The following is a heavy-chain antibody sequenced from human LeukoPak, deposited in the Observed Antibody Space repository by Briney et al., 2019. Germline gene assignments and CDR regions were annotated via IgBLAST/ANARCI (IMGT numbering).Heavy chain of an antibody. Sequence: SETLSLTCTVSGGSIRTSPWTWIRQPPGKGLEYIGYLNYTGNANYSPSFKSRVTMSLDTSKKQFSLKLRSVTAADTAVYYCARLNHYDRSGYFSPNGFDIWGQGTMVTVSS. V-gene: IGHV4-59*08. D-gene: IGHD3-22*01. CDR2: LNYTGNA. J-gene: IGHJ3*02. CDR1: GGSIRTSP. CDR3: ARLNHYDRSGYFSPNGFDI.